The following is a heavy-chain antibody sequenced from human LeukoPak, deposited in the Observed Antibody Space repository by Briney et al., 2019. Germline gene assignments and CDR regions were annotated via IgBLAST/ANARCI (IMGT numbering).Heavy chain of an antibody. CDR2: IYYSWST. V-gene: IGHV4-31*03. J-gene: IGHJ4*02. CDR1: GGSISSGGYY. Sequence: SETLSLTCTVSGGSISSGGYYWSWIRQHPGKGLEWIGYIYYSWSTYYNPSLKSRVTISVDTSKNQFSLKLSSVTAADTAVYYCARGYGIDSSGHPYFDYWGQGTLVTVSS. CDR3: ARGYGIDSSGHPYFDY. D-gene: IGHD3-22*01.